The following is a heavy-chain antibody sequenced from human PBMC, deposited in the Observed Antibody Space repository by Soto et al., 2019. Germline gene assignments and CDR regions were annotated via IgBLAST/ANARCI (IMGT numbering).Heavy chain of an antibody. Sequence: ASVKVSCKASGYTFTGYYMHWVRQAPGQGLEWMGWISPNSGGTNYAQKFQGWVTMTRDTSISTAYMELSRLRSDDTAVYYCARGTKHIVVVTASDAFDIWGQGTMVTVSS. CDR2: ISPNSGGT. CDR1: GYTFTGYY. V-gene: IGHV1-2*04. CDR3: ARGTKHIVVVTASDAFDI. J-gene: IGHJ3*02. D-gene: IGHD2-21*02.